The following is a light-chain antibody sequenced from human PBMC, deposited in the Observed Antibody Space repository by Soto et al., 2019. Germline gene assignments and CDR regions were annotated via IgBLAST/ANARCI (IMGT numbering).Light chain of an antibody. Sequence: EIVMTQSPAMLSVSPGERAPLSCRASQNVNNRLAGYQQKAGQPPRLLIYGASTRATGIPARFSGSGSGTEFTLTISSLQSEDFAVYYCQHFNSWPLLFGQGTKVEIK. CDR2: GAS. CDR3: QHFNSWPLL. V-gene: IGKV3-15*01. CDR1: QNVNNR. J-gene: IGKJ1*01.